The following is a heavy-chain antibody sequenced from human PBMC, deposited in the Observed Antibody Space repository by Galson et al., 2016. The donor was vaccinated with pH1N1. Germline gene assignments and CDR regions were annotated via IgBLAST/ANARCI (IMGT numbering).Heavy chain of an antibody. CDR3: ARGSGYSGTDGNAFDI. Sequence: SVKVSCKASGGTFSSHAISWVRQAPGQGLEWMGGIIGMFGTTNYAQKFQGRVTITADEFTSTAYMELNNLRSEDTAVYYCARGSGYSGTDGNAFDIWGQGTMVTVSS. V-gene: IGHV1-69*13. D-gene: IGHD1-26*01. CDR1: GGTFSSHA. CDR2: IIGMFGTT. J-gene: IGHJ3*02.